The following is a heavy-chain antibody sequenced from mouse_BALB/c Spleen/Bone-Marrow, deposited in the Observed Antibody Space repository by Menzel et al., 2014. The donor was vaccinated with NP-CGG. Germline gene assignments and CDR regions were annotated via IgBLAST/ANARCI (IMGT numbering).Heavy chain of an antibody. CDR3: ARFPIYYGNYGAMDY. V-gene: IGHV1S41*01. J-gene: IGHJ4*01. CDR1: GYTFTSYW. Sequence: DLVKPGASVKLSCKASGYTFTSYWINWIKRRPGQGLEWIGCIAPGSGSTYYNEMFKGKATLTVDTSSSTAYIQLSSLSSEDSAVYFCARFPIYYGNYGAMDYWGQGTSVTVSS. D-gene: IGHD2-1*01. CDR2: IAPGSGST.